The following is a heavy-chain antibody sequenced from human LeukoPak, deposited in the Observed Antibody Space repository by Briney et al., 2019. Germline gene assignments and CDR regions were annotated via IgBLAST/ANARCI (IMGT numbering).Heavy chain of an antibody. CDR3: AKHLTTVTYYYFDY. V-gene: IGHV3-23*01. D-gene: IGHD4-17*01. CDR1: GFTFSSYA. J-gene: IGHJ4*02. CDR2: ISGSGGST. Sequence: GGSLRLSCAASGFTFSSYAMSWVRQAPGKGLEWVSGISGSGGSTYYADSVKGRFTISRDTSKNTLYLQMNSLRAEDTAVYYCAKHLTTVTYYYFDYWGQGTLVTVSS.